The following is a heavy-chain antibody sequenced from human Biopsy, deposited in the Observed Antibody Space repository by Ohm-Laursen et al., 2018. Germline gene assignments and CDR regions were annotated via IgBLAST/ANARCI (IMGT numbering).Heavy chain of an antibody. CDR3: ARQVDFWSGYVDY. Sequence: SDTLSLTCTVSGGSISDSTYHWGWIRQSPGKGLEWIGNIYYSGNTDYSPSLKSRVTISVDTSNNQSSLKLGSVTAADTAVYYCARQVDFWSGYVDYWGQGTLVAVSS. V-gene: IGHV4-39*01. D-gene: IGHD3-3*01. J-gene: IGHJ4*02. CDR2: IYYSGNT. CDR1: GGSISDSTYH.